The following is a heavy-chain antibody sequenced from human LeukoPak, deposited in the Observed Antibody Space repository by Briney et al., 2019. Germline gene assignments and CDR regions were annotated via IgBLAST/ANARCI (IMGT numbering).Heavy chain of an antibody. CDR2: ISGSGGST. CDR3: AKDRAAYIVVVISAFDY. D-gene: IGHD3-22*01. CDR1: GFTFSSYA. V-gene: IGHV3-23*01. J-gene: IGHJ4*02. Sequence: PGGSLRLSCAASGFTFSSYAMSWVRQAPGKGLECVSAISGSGGSTYYADSVKGRFTISRDNSKNTLYLQMNSLRAEDTAVYYCAKDRAAYIVVVISAFDYWGQGTLVTVSS.